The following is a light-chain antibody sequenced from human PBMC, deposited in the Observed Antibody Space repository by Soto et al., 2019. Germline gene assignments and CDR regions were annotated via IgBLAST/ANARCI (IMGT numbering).Light chain of an antibody. J-gene: IGKJ4*01. CDR2: WAS. CDR3: QQYYNTPLT. CDR1: QSGXYSSNNRNY. V-gene: IGKV4-1*01. Sequence: IVMTQSPDSLAVSLGERVTIHCKSSQSGXYSSNNRNYLAWYQQKPGQPPKLVIYWASTRESGVPDRFSGSGSGTDFTLTISSLQAEDVAVYYCQQYYNTPLTFGGGTKVDIK.